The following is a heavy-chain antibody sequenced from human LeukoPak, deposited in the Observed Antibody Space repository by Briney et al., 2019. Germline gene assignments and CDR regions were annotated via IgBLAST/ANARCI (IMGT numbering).Heavy chain of an antibody. J-gene: IGHJ4*02. CDR3: ARGDRGNSPFDY. D-gene: IGHD4-23*01. CDR2: IYTSGST. Sequence: SETLSLTCTVSGGSISSYYWSWIRQPAGKGLEWIGRIYTSGSTDYNPSLKSRVTISVDKSKNQFSLKLSSVTAADTAVYYCARGDRGNSPFDYWGQGPLVTVSS. V-gene: IGHV4-4*07. CDR1: GGSISSYY.